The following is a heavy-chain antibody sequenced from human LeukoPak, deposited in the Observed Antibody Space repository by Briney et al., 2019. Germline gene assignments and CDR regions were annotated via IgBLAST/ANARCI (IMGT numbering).Heavy chain of an antibody. V-gene: IGHV1-2*02. CDR3: ARGRYCSDGNCYHNWFDP. CDR2: INPNSGGT. D-gene: IGHD2-15*01. Sequence: ASVKVSCKASGYTFTGYYMHWVRQAPGQGPAWMGWINPNSGGTDYAQKFQGRVTMTRDTSINTAYMELSSLRSDDTAVYYCARGRYCSDGNCYHNWFDPWGQGTLVTVSS. CDR1: GYTFTGYY. J-gene: IGHJ5*02.